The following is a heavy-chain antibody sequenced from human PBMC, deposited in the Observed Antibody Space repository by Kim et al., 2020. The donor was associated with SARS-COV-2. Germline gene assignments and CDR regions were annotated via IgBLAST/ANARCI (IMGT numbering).Heavy chain of an antibody. V-gene: IGHV3-7*03. D-gene: IGHD1-26*01. J-gene: IGHJ4*02. Sequence: YVDSVKGRFTISRDNTKNSLGLQMNSLRAEDTAVYYCARPGSGLKYFDFWGQGTLSPSPQ. CDR3: ARPGSGLKYFDF.